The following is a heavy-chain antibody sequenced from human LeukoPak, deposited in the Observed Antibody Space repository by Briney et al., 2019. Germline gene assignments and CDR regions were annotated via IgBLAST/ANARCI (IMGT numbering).Heavy chain of an antibody. J-gene: IGHJ4*02. CDR1: GFSLSTSGMR. D-gene: IGHD2-8*01. CDR2: IDWDDDK. V-gene: IGHV2-70*04. Sequence: SGPTRVNPTQTLTLTCTFSGFSLSTSGMRVSWIRQPPGKALEWLARIDWDDDKFYSTSLKTRLTISKDTSKNQVVLTMTNMDPVDTATYYCARTRVSHLDYWGQGTLVTVPS. CDR3: ARTRVSHLDY.